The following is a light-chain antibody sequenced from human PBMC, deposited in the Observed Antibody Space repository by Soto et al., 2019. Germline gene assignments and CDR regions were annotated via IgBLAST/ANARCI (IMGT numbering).Light chain of an antibody. CDR2: DAS. J-gene: IGKJ1*01. Sequence: EIVLTQSPATLSVSPGERATLSCRASQSVSSNLAWYQQKPGQAPRLLIYDASTRATGIPANFSGSGSGTEFTLTISSLQSTDFGVYYCQQYINWPRTFGPGTKVDIK. V-gene: IGKV3-15*01. CDR3: QQYINWPRT. CDR1: QSVSSN.